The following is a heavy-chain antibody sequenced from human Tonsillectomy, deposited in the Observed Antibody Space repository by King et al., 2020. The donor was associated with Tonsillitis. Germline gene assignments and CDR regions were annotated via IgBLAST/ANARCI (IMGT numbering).Heavy chain of an antibody. Sequence: MQLVQSGGGLVQPGGSLRLSCAASGFTFSSYDMHWVRQATGKGLEWVSAIHNAGDTYYPGSVKGRFTISRENAKNSLYLQMNSLRAGDTAVYYCARGSGPYDSYYYGMDVWGQGTTVTVSS. CDR1: GFTFSSYD. CDR3: ARGSGPYDSYYYGMDV. CDR2: IHNAGDT. D-gene: IGHD3-10*01. J-gene: IGHJ6*02. V-gene: IGHV3-13*01.